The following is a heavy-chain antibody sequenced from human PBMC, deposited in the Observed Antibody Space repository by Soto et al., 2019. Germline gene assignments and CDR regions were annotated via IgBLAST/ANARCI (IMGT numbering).Heavy chain of an antibody. Sequence: SETLSLTCAVSGYSISSGYYWGWIRQSPGKGLEWIGSIYHSGSTYYNPSLKSRVTISVDTSKNQFSLKLSSVTAADTAVYYCARGGRFLEWLLRNWFDPWGQGTLVT. V-gene: IGHV4-38-2*01. CDR2: IYHSGST. J-gene: IGHJ5*02. CDR1: GYSISSGYY. CDR3: ARGGRFLEWLLRNWFDP. D-gene: IGHD3-3*01.